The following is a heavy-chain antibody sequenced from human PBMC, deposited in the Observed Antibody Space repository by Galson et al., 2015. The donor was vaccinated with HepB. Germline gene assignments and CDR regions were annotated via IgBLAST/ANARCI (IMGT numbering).Heavy chain of an antibody. Sequence: SLRLSCAASGFTFSGSAMHWVRQASGKGLEWVGRIRSKANSYATAYAASVKGRFTISRDDSKNTAYLQMNSLKTEDTAVYYCTRLAAAGTGMDWGQGTLVTVSS. CDR3: TRLAAAGTGMD. CDR1: GFTFSGSA. J-gene: IGHJ4*02. CDR2: IRSKANSYAT. V-gene: IGHV3-73*01. D-gene: IGHD6-13*01.